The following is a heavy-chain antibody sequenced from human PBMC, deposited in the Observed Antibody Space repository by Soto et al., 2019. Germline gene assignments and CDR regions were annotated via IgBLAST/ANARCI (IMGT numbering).Heavy chain of an antibody. D-gene: IGHD3-3*01. CDR1: GGAFSSYA. CDR3: AVLESENKGVGYFDY. V-gene: IGHV1-69*01. Sequence: QVQLVQSGAEVKKPGSSVKVSCKASGGAFSSYAISWVRQAPGQGLEWMGGIIPIFGTANYAQKFQGRVTSTGDEYKSTACMELSSLRAEDTAVYYCAVLESENKGVGYFDYWGQGTLVTGSS. CDR2: IIPIFGTA. J-gene: IGHJ4*02.